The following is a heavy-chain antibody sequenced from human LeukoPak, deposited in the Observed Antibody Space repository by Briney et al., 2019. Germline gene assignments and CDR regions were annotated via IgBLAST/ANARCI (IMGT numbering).Heavy chain of an antibody. D-gene: IGHD4-17*01. CDR2: IKQDGSEK. CDR3: ARESRTVTTYDY. J-gene: IGHJ4*02. CDR1: GFIFTSYW. V-gene: IGHV3-7*01. Sequence: PGGCLRLSCAASGFIFTSYWMSWVRQAPGKGLEWVANIKQDGSEKYYVDSVKGRFTISRDSANNSVYLQMNSLRAEDTAVYYCARESRTVTTYDYWGQGALVTVSS.